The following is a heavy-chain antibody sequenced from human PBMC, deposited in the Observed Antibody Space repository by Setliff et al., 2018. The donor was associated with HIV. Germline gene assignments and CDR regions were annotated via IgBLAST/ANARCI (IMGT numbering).Heavy chain of an antibody. CDR2: VYHTGMT. J-gene: IGHJ3*01. CDR1: GGSISTRDW. Sequence: SETLSLTCAVSGGSISTRDWWTWVRQPPGKGLEWIGEVYHTGMTNYNPSLKSRAIMSADTSKNQFSLKLSSVTAADTAVYYCARDCSGCTFHSGGGYDTFDFWGQGTMVTVSS. D-gene: IGHD2-15*01. CDR3: ARDCSGCTFHSGGGYDTFDF. V-gene: IGHV4-4*02.